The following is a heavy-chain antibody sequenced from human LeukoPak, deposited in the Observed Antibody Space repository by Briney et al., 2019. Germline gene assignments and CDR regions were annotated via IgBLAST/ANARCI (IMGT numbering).Heavy chain of an antibody. CDR1: GFSFSRYG. D-gene: IGHD1-20*01. J-gene: IGHJ4*02. CDR2: IRYDGSNK. Sequence: GGSLRLSCAAPGFSFSRYGMHWVRQAPGKGLEWVAFIRYDGSNKYYADSVKGRFTISRDNSKNTVHMQMNSLRGEDKAVYYCAKGDDNWNDFDYWGQGTPVTVSS. CDR3: AKGDDNWNDFDY. V-gene: IGHV3-30*02.